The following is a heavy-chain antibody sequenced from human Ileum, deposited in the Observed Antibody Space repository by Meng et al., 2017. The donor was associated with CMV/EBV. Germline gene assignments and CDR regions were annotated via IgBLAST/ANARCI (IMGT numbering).Heavy chain of an antibody. CDR3: ARGYGASWFDN. D-gene: IGHD3-10*01. CDR1: GFSLTSSGVA. V-gene: IGHV2-5*02. Sequence: TVSGFSLTSSGVAVGWIRQPPGKALEWLALIYWDGDERYRPSLKTRLAITKDTSKNQVVLTMTNVDPVDTATYFCARGYGASWFDNWGQGTLVTVSS. J-gene: IGHJ4*02. CDR2: IYWDGDE.